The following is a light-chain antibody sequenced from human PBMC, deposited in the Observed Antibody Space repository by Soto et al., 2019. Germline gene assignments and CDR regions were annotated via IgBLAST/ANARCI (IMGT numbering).Light chain of an antibody. CDR1: QSVSID. Sequence: EIVMTQSPATLSVSPGERATLSCRASQSVSIDLAWYQQTPGQGPRLLIFGASTWETGIPVRFSGSASGTEFTLSISSLQSEDFATYYCQQYSDCPGAFGQGTKVDTK. J-gene: IGKJ1*01. CDR3: QQYSDCPGA. CDR2: GAS. V-gene: IGKV3-15*01.